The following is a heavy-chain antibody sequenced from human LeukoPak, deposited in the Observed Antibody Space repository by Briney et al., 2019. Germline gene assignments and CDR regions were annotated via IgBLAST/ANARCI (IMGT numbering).Heavy chain of an antibody. V-gene: IGHV4-4*07. Sequence: SETLSLTCTVSGSSISSYYWSWIRQPAGKGLEWIGRIYTSGSTNYNPSLKSRVTMSVDTSKNQCTLKLSSVTAADTAVYYCARAPEYWEWYFDLWGRGTLVTVSS. CDR1: GSSISSYY. J-gene: IGHJ2*01. CDR3: ARAPEYWEWYFDL. D-gene: IGHD1-26*01. CDR2: IYTSGST.